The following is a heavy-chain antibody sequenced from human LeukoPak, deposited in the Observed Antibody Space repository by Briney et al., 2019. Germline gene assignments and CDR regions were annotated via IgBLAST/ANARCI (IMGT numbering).Heavy chain of an antibody. J-gene: IGHJ4*02. CDR3: ARGSWGSGNFFDY. D-gene: IGHD3-10*01. CDR2: IWYDGSNK. CDR1: GFTFSSYG. V-gene: IGHV3-33*01. Sequence: GGSLRLSCAASGFTFSSYGMHWVRQAPGKGLEWVAVIWYDGSNKYYADSVKGRFTISRDNSKNTLYLQMNSLRAEDTAVYYCARGSWGSGNFFDYWGQGTLVTVSS.